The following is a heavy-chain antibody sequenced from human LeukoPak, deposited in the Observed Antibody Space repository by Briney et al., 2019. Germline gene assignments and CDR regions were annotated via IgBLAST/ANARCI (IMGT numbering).Heavy chain of an antibody. D-gene: IGHD2-2*01. V-gene: IGHV1-18*01. CDR3: ARDYCSSTSCPNDY. Sequence: ASVKVSCKASGYTFTSYGISSVRQAPGQGLEWMGWISAYNGNTNYAQKLQGRVTMTTDTSTSTAYMELRSLRSDDTAVYYCARDYCSSTSCPNDYWGQGTLVTVSS. CDR2: ISAYNGNT. CDR1: GYTFTSYG. J-gene: IGHJ4*02.